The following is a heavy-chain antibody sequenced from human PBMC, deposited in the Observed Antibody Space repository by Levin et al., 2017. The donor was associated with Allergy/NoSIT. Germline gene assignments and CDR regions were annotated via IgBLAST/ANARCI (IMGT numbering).Heavy chain of an antibody. CDR3: ASSIVNTSVINTWYFDL. CDR1: GYIFTGYF. V-gene: IGHV1-2*02. D-gene: IGHD3-22*01. Sequence: ASVKVSCKASGYIFTGYFVHWVRQAPGQGLEWMGWINPNSGYTEYAQKFQGRITMTRDTSINTAYLALSRLRSDYPALYYGASSIVNTSVINTWYFDLWGRGTLVTVSS. CDR2: INPNSGYT. J-gene: IGHJ2*01.